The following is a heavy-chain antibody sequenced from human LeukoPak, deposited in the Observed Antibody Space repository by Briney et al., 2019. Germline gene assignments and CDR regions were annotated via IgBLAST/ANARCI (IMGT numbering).Heavy chain of an antibody. CDR1: GFTFSNYA. J-gene: IGHJ4*02. CDR2: ISYSGGST. D-gene: IGHD3-16*02. V-gene: IGHV3-23*01. CDR3: AKVALNHYVWGSDRSPLGY. Sequence: GGSLRLSCAASGFTFSNYAMNWVRQAPGKGLEWVSGISYSGGSTYYADSVKGRFTISRDNSKNTLFLQVNSLRAEDTAIYYCAKVALNHYVWGSDRSPLGYWGQGTLVTVSS.